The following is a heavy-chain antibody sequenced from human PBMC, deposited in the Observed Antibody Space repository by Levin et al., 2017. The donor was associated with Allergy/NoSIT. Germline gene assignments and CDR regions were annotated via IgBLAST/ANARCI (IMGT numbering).Heavy chain of an antibody. V-gene: IGHV1-18*01. CDR2: ISAYNGNT. D-gene: IGHD5-18*01. Sequence: KHGESLKISCKASGYTFTSYGISWVRQAPGQGLKWMGWISAYNGNTNYAQKLQGRVTMTTDTSTSTAYMELRSLRSDDTAVYYCARDFSRYGYVDYWGQGTLVTVSS. CDR3: ARDFSRYGYVDY. J-gene: IGHJ4*02. CDR1: GYTFTSYG.